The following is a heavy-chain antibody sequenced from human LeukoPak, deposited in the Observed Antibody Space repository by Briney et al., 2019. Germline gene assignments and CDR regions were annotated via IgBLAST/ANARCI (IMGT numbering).Heavy chain of an antibody. CDR3: ATLGDENYFDY. CDR1: GYTFTNYA. V-gene: IGHV7-4-1*02. CDR2: INTNIGNP. J-gene: IGHJ4*02. Sequence: ASVKVSCKASGYTFTNYAMNWVRQAPGQGLEWMGWINTNIGNPTYAQGFTGRFVFSLDTSVSTAYLQISNLKAEDTAVYYCATLGDENYFDYWGQGTLVTVSS. D-gene: IGHD3-10*01.